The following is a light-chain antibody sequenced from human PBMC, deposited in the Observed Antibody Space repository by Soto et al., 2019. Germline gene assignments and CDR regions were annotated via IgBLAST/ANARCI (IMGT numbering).Light chain of an antibody. CDR3: QQYNSYSRS. CDR2: KAS. J-gene: IGKJ1*01. V-gene: IGKV1-5*03. CDR1: QSISSW. Sequence: IQMTQSPSTLSAPVGDRVTITCRASQSISSWLAWYQQKPGKAPKLLIYKASSLESGVPSRFSGSGSGTEFTLTISSLQPDDFATYYCQQYNSYSRSFGQGTEVDI.